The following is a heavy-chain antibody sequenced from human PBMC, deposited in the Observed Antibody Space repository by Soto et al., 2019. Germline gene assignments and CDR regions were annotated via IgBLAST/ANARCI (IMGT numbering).Heavy chain of an antibody. Sequence: QVQLQESGPGLVKPSETLSLTCTVSGASVSSGNYYWSWIRQPPGKGVECIGYISYSGSTNYNPSLKSRVTISIDTSKNQFSLNLSSVTAADTAVYYCARGSGSYYAYWGQGTLVTVSS. D-gene: IGHD1-26*01. CDR1: GASVSSGNYY. CDR2: ISYSGST. CDR3: ARGSGSYYAY. V-gene: IGHV4-61*01. J-gene: IGHJ4*02.